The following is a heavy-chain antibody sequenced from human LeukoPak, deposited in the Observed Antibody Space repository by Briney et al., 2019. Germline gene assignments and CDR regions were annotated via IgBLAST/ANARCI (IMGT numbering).Heavy chain of an antibody. CDR3: ARPPPNYDILTGYYRDGYYYMDV. CDR1: GFTFSSYS. J-gene: IGHJ6*03. V-gene: IGHV3-21*01. CDR2: ISSSSSYI. D-gene: IGHD3-9*01. Sequence: GGSLRLSCAASGFTFSSYSMNWVRQAPGKGLEWVSSISSSSSYIYYADSVKGRFTISRDNAKNSLYLQMNSLRAEDTAVYYCARPPPNYDILTGYYRDGYYYMDVWGKGTTVTISS.